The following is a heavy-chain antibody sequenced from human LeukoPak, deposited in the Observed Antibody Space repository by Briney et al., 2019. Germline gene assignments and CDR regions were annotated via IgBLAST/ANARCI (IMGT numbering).Heavy chain of an antibody. CDR3: ARYPTVTTVNWFDP. CDR2: IYYSGST. CDR1: GGSISSYY. V-gene: IGHV4-59*08. D-gene: IGHD4-17*01. J-gene: IGHJ5*02. Sequence: SETLSLTCTVSGGSISSYYWSWIRQPPGKGLEWIGYIYYSGSTNYNPSLKSRVTISVDTSKNQFSLKLSSVTAADTAVYYCARYPTVTTVNWFDPWGQGTLVTVSS.